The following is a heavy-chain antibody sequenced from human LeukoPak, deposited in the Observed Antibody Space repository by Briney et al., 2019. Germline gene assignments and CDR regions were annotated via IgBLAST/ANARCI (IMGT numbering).Heavy chain of an antibody. CDR3: ATGPRYCSGGSCSYLFDY. CDR1: GYTLTELS. D-gene: IGHD2-15*01. J-gene: IGHJ4*02. CDR2: FDPEDGET. V-gene: IGHV1-24*01. Sequence: ASVKASCKVSGYTLTELSMHWVRQAPGKGLEWMGGFDPEDGETIYAQKFQGRVTMTEDTSTDTAYMELSSLRSEDTAVYYCATGPRYCSGGSCSYLFDYWGQGTLVTVSS.